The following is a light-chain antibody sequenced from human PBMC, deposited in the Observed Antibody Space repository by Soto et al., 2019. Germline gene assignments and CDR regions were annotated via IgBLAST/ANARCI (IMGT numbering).Light chain of an antibody. CDR1: QNIDRW. CDR3: HHYNSYSEA. J-gene: IGKJ1*01. CDR2: KAS. Sequence: DIQMSHSPSTLPASVGYTFTITCRASQNIDRWLAWYQQKPGKAPTLLIYKASTLRSGVPSRCSGSGSGTEFTLTISSLQPDDVATYYCHHYNSYSEAFGQGTKVDI. V-gene: IGKV1-5*03.